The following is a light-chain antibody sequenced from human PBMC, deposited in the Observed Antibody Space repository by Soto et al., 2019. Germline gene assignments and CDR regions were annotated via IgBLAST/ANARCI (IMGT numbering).Light chain of an antibody. V-gene: IGKV3-11*01. Sequence: EIVLTQSPATLSLFPGDRAVLSCRASQSVSRSLTWYQHKPGQAPRLLIYDASTRATGIPRRFSGSGSGTDFTLTISSLEPEDFAVYYCQQRSNRFGGGTKVEIK. CDR2: DAS. CDR3: QQRSNR. J-gene: IGKJ4*01. CDR1: QSVSRS.